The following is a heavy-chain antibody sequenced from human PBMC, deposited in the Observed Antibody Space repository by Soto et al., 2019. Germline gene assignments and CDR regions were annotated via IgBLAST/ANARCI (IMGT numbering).Heavy chain of an antibody. Sequence: PSETLSLTCAVYGGSFSGYYWSWIRQPPGKGLEWIGEINHSGSTNYNPSLKSRVTISVHTSKNQFSLKLSSVTAADTAVYYCARGLDRAARAQEEDGMEVSGQGTTVTVSS. V-gene: IGHV4-34*01. CDR1: GGSFSGYY. CDR3: ARGLDRAARAQEEDGMEV. CDR2: INHSGST. D-gene: IGHD1-1*01. J-gene: IGHJ6*02.